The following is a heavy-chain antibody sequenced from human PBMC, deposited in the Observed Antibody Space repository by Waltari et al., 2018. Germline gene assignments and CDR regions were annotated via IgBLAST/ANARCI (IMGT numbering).Heavy chain of an antibody. CDR1: GGTFSSYA. V-gene: IGHV1-69*08. Sequence: QVQLVQSGAEVKKPGSSVKVSCKASGGTFSSYAISWVRPAPGQGLEWMGRIIPIFGTANYAQKFQGRVTITADKSTSTAYMELSSLRSEDTAVYYCARARVRYCSGGSCYSGDAFDIWGQGTMVTVSS. CDR3: ARARVRYCSGGSCYSGDAFDI. D-gene: IGHD2-15*01. CDR2: IIPIFGTA. J-gene: IGHJ3*02.